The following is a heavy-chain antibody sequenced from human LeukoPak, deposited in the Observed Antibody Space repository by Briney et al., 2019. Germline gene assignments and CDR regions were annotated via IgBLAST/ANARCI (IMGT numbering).Heavy chain of an antibody. CDR2: IKQDGSQI. J-gene: IGHJ4*02. CDR3: AREYF. CDR1: GFTFGSQW. V-gene: IGHV3-7*01. Sequence: GGSLGLSCAASGFTFGSQWMSWVRQAPGKGPEWVASIKQDGSQIYYVDSVKGRFTISRDNAQNSLYLQMNSLRAEDTAIYFCAREYFWGQGTLVTVSS.